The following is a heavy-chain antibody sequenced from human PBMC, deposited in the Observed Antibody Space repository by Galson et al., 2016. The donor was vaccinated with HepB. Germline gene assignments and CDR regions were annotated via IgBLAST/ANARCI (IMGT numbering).Heavy chain of an antibody. V-gene: IGHV3-7*01. CDR1: GFTFSSYW. CDR2: IKQDGSEK. D-gene: IGHD3-3*01. Sequence: LRLSCAASGFTFSSYWMSWVRQAPGKRLEWVANIKQDGSEKEYVDSVKGRFTISRDNAKNSLYLQMNSLRAADTAVYYCARGELTTIFRVIIHSHFDYWGQGTLVTVSS. CDR3: ARGELTTIFRVIIHSHFDY. J-gene: IGHJ4*02.